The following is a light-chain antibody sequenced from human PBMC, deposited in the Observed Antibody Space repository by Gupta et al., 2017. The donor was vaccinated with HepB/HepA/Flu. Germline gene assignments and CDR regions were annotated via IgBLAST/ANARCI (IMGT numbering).Light chain of an antibody. Sequence: DIVLTQSPDSLSVSLGERATINCKSSQSVLDIPDSKTYLGCYQQNPGQPPKKLINWASTRESGVPDRFSGRGSGTDFTLTISILQREDVAVYYCQQYDSSPLTFGGGTKVEIK. CDR2: WAS. V-gene: IGKV4-1*01. CDR1: QSVLDIPDSKTY. J-gene: IGKJ4*01. CDR3: QQYDSSPLT.